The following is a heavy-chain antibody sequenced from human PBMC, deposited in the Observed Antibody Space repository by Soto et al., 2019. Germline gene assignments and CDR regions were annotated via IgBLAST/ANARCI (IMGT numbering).Heavy chain of an antibody. J-gene: IGHJ4*02. CDR2: IGTAGDT. V-gene: IGHV3-13*01. D-gene: IGHD1-7*01. Sequence: GGSLRLSCEASGFTFSGFDMHWVRQPTGKGLEWVSTIGTAGDTYYAVSVKGRFTISRDNAKNSLSLQMNSLRAGDTAVYFCASGHELGAHFFDSWGQGTQVTVSS. CDR3: ASGHELGAHFFDS. CDR1: GFTFSGFD.